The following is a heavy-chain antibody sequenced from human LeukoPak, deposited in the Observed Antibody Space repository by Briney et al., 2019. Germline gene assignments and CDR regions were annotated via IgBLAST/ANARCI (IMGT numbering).Heavy chain of an antibody. J-gene: IGHJ4*02. Sequence: PSETLSLTCAVYGGSFSGYYWSWIRQPPGKGLEWIGEINHSGSTNYNPSLKSRVTISVDTSKNQFSLKLSSVTAADTAVYYCARGYKTVAHHSWLPGYFDYWGQGTLVTVSS. CDR2: INHSGST. CDR1: GGSFSGYY. V-gene: IGHV4-34*01. CDR3: ARGYKTVAHHSWLPGYFDY. D-gene: IGHD6-19*01.